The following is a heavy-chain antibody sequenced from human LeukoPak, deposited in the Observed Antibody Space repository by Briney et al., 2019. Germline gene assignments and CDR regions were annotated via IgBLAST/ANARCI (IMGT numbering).Heavy chain of an antibody. CDR3: ARDPGVSTYSSSWAYYFDY. Sequence: GGSLRLSCAASGFTFSSYAMHWVRQAPGKRLEWVAVISYDGSNKYYADSVKGRFTISRDNSKNTLYLQMNSLRAEDTAVYYCARDPGVSTYSSSWAYYFDYWGQGTLVTVSS. CDR2: ISYDGSNK. J-gene: IGHJ4*02. D-gene: IGHD6-13*01. V-gene: IGHV3-30-3*01. CDR1: GFTFSSYA.